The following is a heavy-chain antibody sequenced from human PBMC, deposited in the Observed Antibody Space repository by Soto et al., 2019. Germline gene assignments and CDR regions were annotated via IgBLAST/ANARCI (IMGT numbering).Heavy chain of an antibody. Sequence: GGSLRLSCVVSGFTFSTYAMNWVRQAPGKGLEWVSGISSSGGSTHYADPVKGRFTISRDNSKNMLYMQMNSLRVEDSAVYYCAKATYYGNSGYFSSLWGQGPLVTVSS. CDR2: ISSSGGST. CDR1: GFTFSTYA. D-gene: IGHD3-22*01. V-gene: IGHV3-23*01. J-gene: IGHJ4*02. CDR3: AKATYYGNSGYFSSL.